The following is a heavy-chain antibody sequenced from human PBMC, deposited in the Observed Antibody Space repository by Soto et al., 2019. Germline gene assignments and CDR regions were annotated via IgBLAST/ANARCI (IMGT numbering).Heavy chain of an antibody. CDR2: ISGSGGST. CDR1: GFTFSSYA. V-gene: IGHV3-23*01. CDR3: AKDRKILWFGELLYLFDY. Sequence: PGGSLRLSCAASGFTFSSYAMSWVRQAPGKGLEWVSAISGSGGSTYYADSVKGWFTFSRDNSKNTLYLQMNSLRAEDTAVYYCAKDRKILWFGELLYLFDYWGQGTLVTV. J-gene: IGHJ4*02. D-gene: IGHD3-10*01.